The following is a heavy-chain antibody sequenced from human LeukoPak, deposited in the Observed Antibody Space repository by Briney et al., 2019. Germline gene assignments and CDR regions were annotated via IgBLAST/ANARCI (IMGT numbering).Heavy chain of an antibody. CDR3: ARDPGVVAFHYFDY. CDR2: IGGLGGST. CDR1: GFTFSSHA. J-gene: IGHJ4*02. V-gene: IGHV3-23*01. Sequence: GGSLRLSCAASGFTFSSHAMGWVRQAPGKGLEWVLGIGGLGGSTYYAGSVKGRFTIPRDNSQNTLYLHMNSLRADDTAVYYCARDPGVVAFHYFDYWGQGSLVTVSS. D-gene: IGHD3-3*01.